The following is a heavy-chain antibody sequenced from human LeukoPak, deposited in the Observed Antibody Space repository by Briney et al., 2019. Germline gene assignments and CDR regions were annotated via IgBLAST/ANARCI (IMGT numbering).Heavy chain of an antibody. CDR3: AKVADYYDSSGRFTYYFDY. D-gene: IGHD3-22*01. CDR1: GFNFSSFG. CDR2: LSYDGTFK. V-gene: IGHV3-30*18. J-gene: IGHJ4*02. Sequence: AGSLTLSCAASGFNFSSFGMHWVRQAPGKGLEWVVVLSYDGTFKYYADSVKGRFTISRDNSRDTLYLQMNSLRAEDTAVYYCAKVADYYDSSGRFTYYFDYWGQGTLVTVSS.